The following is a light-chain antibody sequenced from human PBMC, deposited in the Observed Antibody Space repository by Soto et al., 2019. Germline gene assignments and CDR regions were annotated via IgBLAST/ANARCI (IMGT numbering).Light chain of an antibody. CDR3: QQYGNSPRYS. J-gene: IGKJ2*03. Sequence: EIVLTQSPGTLSLSLGERATLSCRASQSVSSNYLAWYQQKPGQAPRLLIYATSSRATGIPDRFSGSGSGTDFTLTISRLQPEDFAVYYCQQYGNSPRYSFGQGTMLEI. CDR2: ATS. CDR1: QSVSSNY. V-gene: IGKV3-20*01.